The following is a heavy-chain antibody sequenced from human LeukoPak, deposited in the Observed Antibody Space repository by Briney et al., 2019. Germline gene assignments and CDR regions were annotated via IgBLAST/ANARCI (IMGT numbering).Heavy chain of an antibody. J-gene: IGHJ4*02. D-gene: IGHD2-15*01. CDR2: ISGSGGST. CDR3: ARGYCSGGSCYSARNYFDY. V-gene: IGHV3-23*01. CDR1: GFTFSSYW. Sequence: GGSLRLSCAASGFTFSSYWMSWVRQAPGKGLEWVSAISGSGGSTYYADSVKGRFTISRDNSKNTLYLQMNSLRAEDTAVYYCARGYCSGGSCYSARNYFDYWGQGTLVTVSS.